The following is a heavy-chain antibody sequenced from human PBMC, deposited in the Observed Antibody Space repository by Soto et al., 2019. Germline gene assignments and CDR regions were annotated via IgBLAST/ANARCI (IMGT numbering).Heavy chain of an antibody. D-gene: IGHD6-13*01. V-gene: IGHV4-30-4*01. CDR3: ARDRGSSWMYKWFDP. CDR1: GGSISSSDYY. CDR2: IYYSGST. J-gene: IGHJ5*02. Sequence: QVQLQESGPGLVKPSQTLSLTCTVSGGSISSSDYYWSWIRQPPGKGLEWIGHIYYSGSTYYNPSLKSRVTISVDTSENQFSLNMRSVTAADTAVYYCARDRGSSWMYKWFDPRGQGTQVTVSS.